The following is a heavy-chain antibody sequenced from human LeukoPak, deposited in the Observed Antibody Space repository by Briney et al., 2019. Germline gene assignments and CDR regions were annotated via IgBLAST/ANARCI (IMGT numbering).Heavy chain of an antibody. Sequence: GGSLRLSCVASGFTFSSYAMSWVRQAPGKGLEWVSAISDSGGRTYYADSVKGRFTISRDNSKNTLYLQMNSLRAGDTAVYYCARATVTAIHVAFDIWGQGTMVTVSS. CDR3: ARATVTAIHVAFDI. CDR1: GFTFSSYA. CDR2: ISDSGGRT. D-gene: IGHD2-21*02. V-gene: IGHV3-23*01. J-gene: IGHJ3*02.